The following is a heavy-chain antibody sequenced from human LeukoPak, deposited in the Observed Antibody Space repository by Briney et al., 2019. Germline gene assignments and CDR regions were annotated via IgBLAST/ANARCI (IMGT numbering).Heavy chain of an antibody. CDR3: ARDSSIAAAGTSNYYYYYGMDV. J-gene: IGHJ6*02. Sequence: SETLSLTCTVSGGSISSYYWSWIRQPPGKGLEWGGYIYYSGSTNYNPSLKSRVTISVDTSKNQFSLKLSSLTAADTAVYYCARDSSIAAAGTSNYYYYYGMDVWGQGTTVTVSS. V-gene: IGHV4-59*01. D-gene: IGHD6-13*01. CDR2: IYYSGST. CDR1: GGSISSYY.